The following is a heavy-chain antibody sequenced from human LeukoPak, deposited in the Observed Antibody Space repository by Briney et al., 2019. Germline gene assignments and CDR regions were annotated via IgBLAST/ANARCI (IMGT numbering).Heavy chain of an antibody. V-gene: IGHV5-51*01. D-gene: IGHD2-2*01. Sequence: GESLKISCKGSGYSFTSYWIGWVRQMPGKGLEWMGIIYPGDSDTRYSPSFQGQVTISADKSICTAYLQWSSLKASDTAMYYCARPERCSSTSCYAGDAFDIWGQGTMVTVSS. CDR2: IYPGDSDT. CDR3: ARPERCSSTSCYAGDAFDI. J-gene: IGHJ3*02. CDR1: GYSFTSYW.